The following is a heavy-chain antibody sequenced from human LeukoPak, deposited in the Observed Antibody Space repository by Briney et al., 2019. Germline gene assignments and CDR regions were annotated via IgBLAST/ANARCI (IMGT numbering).Heavy chain of an antibody. CDR1: GGSISSYY. D-gene: IGHD3-10*01. CDR3: ARRTGSGSRDAFDI. CDR2: IYYSGST. Sequence: SETLSLTCTVSGGSISSYYWSWIRQPPGKGLEWIGYIYYSGSTNYNPSLKSRVTISIDLSKNQFSLKLISMTAADTAVYFCARRTGSGSRDAFDIWGRGTMVTVSS. V-gene: IGHV4-59*08. J-gene: IGHJ3*02.